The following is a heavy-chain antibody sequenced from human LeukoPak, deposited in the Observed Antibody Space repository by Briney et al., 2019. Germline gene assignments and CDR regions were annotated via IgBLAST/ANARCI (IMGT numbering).Heavy chain of an antibody. CDR2: IYASGST. J-gene: IGHJ3*02. CDR3: ARHGDVFDAFDI. Sequence: SETLSLTCSVSGGSINNYYWSWIRQPPGKGLEWIGYIYASGSTNYNPSLKSRVTISVDTSKSHFSLRLNPVTAADTAVYYCARHGDVFDAFDIWGQGTMVTVSS. D-gene: IGHD2-21*02. CDR1: GGSINNYY. V-gene: IGHV4-4*09.